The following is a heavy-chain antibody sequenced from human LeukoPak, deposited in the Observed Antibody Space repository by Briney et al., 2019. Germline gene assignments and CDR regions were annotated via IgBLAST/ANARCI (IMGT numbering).Heavy chain of an antibody. CDR2: IYSGGST. D-gene: IGHD6-6*01. V-gene: IGHV3-53*04. J-gene: IGHJ4*02. Sequence: GGSLRLSCTASGFTFGDYAMSWVRQAPGKGLEWVSVIYSGGSTYYADSVKGRFTISRHNSKNTLYLQMNSLRAEDTAVYYCAREMKYSSSSDWGQGTLVTVSS. CDR1: GFTFGDYA. CDR3: AREMKYSSSSD.